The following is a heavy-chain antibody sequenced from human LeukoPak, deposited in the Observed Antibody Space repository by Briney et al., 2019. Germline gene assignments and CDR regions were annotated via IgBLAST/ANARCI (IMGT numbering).Heavy chain of an antibody. D-gene: IGHD3-22*01. J-gene: IGHJ5*02. Sequence: SETLSLTCAVSGGSISSGGYSWSWIRQPPGKGLEWIGYIYHSGSTYYNPSLKSRVTISVDRSKNQFSLKLSSVTAADTAVYYCARGRGYYYDSSGYYSPNWFDPWGQGTLVTVSS. CDR3: ARGRGYYYDSSGYYSPNWFDP. CDR1: GGSISSGGYS. V-gene: IGHV4-30-2*01. CDR2: IYHSGST.